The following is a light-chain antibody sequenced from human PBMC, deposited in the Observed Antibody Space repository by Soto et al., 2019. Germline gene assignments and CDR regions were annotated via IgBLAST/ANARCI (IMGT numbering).Light chain of an antibody. V-gene: IGLV1-47*01. J-gene: IGLJ1*01. Sequence: QSVLAQPPSACGTPGQRVTISCSGSMSNIGSNYVYWYQQLPGTAPKLLIYRNNQRPSGVPDRFSGSKSGTSDSLAISGLRSEDEADYYCAAWDDSLSALYVFGTGTTVTVL. CDR1: MSNIGSNY. CDR2: RNN. CDR3: AAWDDSLSALYV.